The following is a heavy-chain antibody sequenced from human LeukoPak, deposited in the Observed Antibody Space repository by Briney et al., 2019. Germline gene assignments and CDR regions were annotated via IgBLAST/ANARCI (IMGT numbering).Heavy chain of an antibody. Sequence: GGSLRLSCAASGFTFSTCAMSWVRQAPGKGLEWVSTISGGGRSTVYADSVKGRFTISRDNSKNTLYLQMNSLRAEDTAVYYCATDRNSGKYYDYWGQGTLVTVSS. CDR1: GFTFSTCA. CDR2: ISGGGRST. J-gene: IGHJ4*02. D-gene: IGHD1-26*01. V-gene: IGHV3-23*01. CDR3: ATDRNSGKYYDY.